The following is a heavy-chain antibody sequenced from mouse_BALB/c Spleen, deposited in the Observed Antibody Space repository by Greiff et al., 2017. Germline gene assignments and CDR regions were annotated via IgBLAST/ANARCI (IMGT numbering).Heavy chain of an antibody. V-gene: IGHV1-7*01. CDR2: INPSTGYT. CDR3: ARDYYGSSYGYFDV. D-gene: IGHD1-1*01. Sequence: QVQLKESGAELAKPGASVKMSCKASGYTFTSYWMHWVKQRPGQGLEWIGYINPSTGYTEYNQKFKDKATLTADKSSSTAYMQLSSLTSEDSAVYYCARDYYGSSYGYFDVWGAGTTVTVSS. CDR1: GYTFTSYW. J-gene: IGHJ1*01.